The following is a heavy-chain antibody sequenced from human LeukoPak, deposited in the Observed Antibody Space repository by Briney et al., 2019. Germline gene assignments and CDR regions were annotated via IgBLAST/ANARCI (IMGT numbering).Heavy chain of an antibody. Sequence: PGGSLRLSCAASGFTFSSYGMHWVRQAPGKGLEWVAVISYDGSNKYYADSVKGRFTISRDNSKNTPYLQMNSLRAEDTAVYYCAKKRSGSSGWYEPFDYWGQGTLVTVSS. J-gene: IGHJ4*02. CDR3: AKKRSGSSGWYEPFDY. CDR1: GFTFSSYG. V-gene: IGHV3-30*18. D-gene: IGHD6-19*01. CDR2: ISYDGSNK.